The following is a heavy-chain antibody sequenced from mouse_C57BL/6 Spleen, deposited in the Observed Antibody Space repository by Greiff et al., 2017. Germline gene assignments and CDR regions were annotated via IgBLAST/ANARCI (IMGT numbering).Heavy chain of an antibody. CDR1: GYTFTSYD. Sequence: QVQLQQSGPELVKPGASVKLSCKASGYTFTSYDINWVKQRPGQGLEWIGWIYPRDGSTEYNEKFKGKATLTVDTSSRTAYMELHSLTSEDSAVYFCSRNWRYFYYWGQGTTLTVSS. V-gene: IGHV1-85*01. J-gene: IGHJ2*01. D-gene: IGHD4-1*01. CDR2: IYPRDGST. CDR3: SRNWRYFYY.